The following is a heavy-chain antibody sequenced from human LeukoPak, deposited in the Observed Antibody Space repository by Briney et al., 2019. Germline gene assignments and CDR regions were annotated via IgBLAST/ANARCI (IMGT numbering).Heavy chain of an antibody. CDR2: IYSGGST. CDR3: ARGVVVTAPFYGMDV. V-gene: IGHV3-53*01. Sequence: PGGSLRLSCAASGFTFSSYAMSWVRQAPGKGLEWVSVIYSGGSTYYADSVKGRFTISRDNSKNTLYLQMNSLRAEDTAVYYCARGVVVTAPFYGMDVWGQGTTVTVSS. J-gene: IGHJ6*02. D-gene: IGHD2-21*02. CDR1: GFTFSSYA.